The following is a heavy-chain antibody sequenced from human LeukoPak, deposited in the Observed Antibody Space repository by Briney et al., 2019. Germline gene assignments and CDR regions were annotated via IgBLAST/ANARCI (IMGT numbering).Heavy chain of an antibody. CDR3: AKGDYGDYGDYFDY. CDR2: ISRNSGSI. CDR1: GFTFDDYA. D-gene: IGHD4-17*01. V-gene: IGHV3-9*01. Sequence: GGSLRLSCAASGFTFDDYAMHWVRQAPGKGLEWVSGISRNSGSIGYADSVKGRFTISRDNAKNSLYLQMNSLRAEDTALYYCAKGDYGDYGDYFDYWGQGTLVTVS. J-gene: IGHJ4*02.